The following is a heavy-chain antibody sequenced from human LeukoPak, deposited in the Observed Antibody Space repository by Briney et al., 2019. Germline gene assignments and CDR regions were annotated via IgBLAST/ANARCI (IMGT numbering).Heavy chain of an antibody. CDR3: ARESGSWYDAFDI. CDR2: IYDRGIT. Sequence: SETLSLTCTLSGYSLSSGYYWGWIRQPPGKGLDGIGNIYDRGITNYNPSLKSRVTTSVDTTKNQCSLKLSSVTAANTAVYYCARESGSWYDAFDIWGQGTMGTVSS. D-gene: IGHD6-13*01. J-gene: IGHJ3*02. V-gene: IGHV4-38-2*02. CDR1: GYSLSSGYY.